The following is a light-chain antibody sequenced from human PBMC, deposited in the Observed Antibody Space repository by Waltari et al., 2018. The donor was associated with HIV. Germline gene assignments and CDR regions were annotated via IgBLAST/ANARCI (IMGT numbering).Light chain of an antibody. CDR1: SSNIGTNA. CDR2: KSN. CDR3: AAWDDSLNEV. V-gene: IGLV1-44*01. Sequence: QSVLTQPPSASGTPGQRVTISCSGSSSNIGTNAVNWYQQLPGTAPKLLIYKSNERSSGVPERFSASKSGASASLAISGLQSEDEAVYYCAAWDDSLNEVFGGGTKLTVL. J-gene: IGLJ3*02.